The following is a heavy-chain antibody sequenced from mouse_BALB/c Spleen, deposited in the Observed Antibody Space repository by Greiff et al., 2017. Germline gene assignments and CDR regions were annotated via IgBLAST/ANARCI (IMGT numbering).Heavy chain of an antibody. J-gene: IGHJ4*01. CDR2: INPGSGGT. CDR3: ARWLLGFYAMDY. CDR1: GYAFTNYL. D-gene: IGHD2-3*01. V-gene: IGHV1-54*01. Sequence: QVQLKESGAELVRPGTSVKVSCKASGYAFTNYLIEWVKQRPGQGLEWIGVINPGSGGTNYNEKFKGKATLTADKSSSTAYMQLSSLTSDDSAVYFCARWLLGFYAMDYWGQGTSVTVSS.